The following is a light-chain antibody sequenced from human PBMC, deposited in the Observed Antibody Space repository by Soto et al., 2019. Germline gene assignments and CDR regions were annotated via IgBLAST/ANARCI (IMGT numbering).Light chain of an antibody. J-gene: IGKJ5*01. CDR1: QSVSSK. V-gene: IGKV3D-15*01. CDR2: GAS. CDR3: QHFRA. Sequence: EIVMTQSPATLSVSPCERSTLSCRASQSVSSKLAWHQQKPGQTPRLLVYGASSRATGIPDRFSGSGSGTDFTLTISRLEPEDFVLYYCQHFRAFGQGTRLEIK.